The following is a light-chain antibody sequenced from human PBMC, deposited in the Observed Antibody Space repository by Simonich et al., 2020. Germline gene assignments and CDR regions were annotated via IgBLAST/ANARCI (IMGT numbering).Light chain of an antibody. Sequence: QSALTQPASVSGSPGQSITISCTGTSSDVGSYNLVSWYQQHPGKAPKLMIYEGSKRPSGVSKLFSGSKAGNTASLTISGLQAEDEADYYCCSYAGSSTVVFGGGTKLTVL. CDR1: SSDVGSYNL. CDR3: CSYAGSSTVV. CDR2: EGS. V-gene: IGLV2-23*01. J-gene: IGLJ2*01.